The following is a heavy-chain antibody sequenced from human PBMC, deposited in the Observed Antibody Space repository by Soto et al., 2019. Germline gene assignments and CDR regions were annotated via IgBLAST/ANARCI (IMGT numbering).Heavy chain of an antibody. D-gene: IGHD3-10*01. J-gene: IGHJ3*02. CDR1: GGSISSGGYY. Sequence: QVQLQESGPGLVKPSQTLSLACTVSGGSISSGGYYWSWIRQHPGKGLEWIGYIYYSGRTYYSPYLMCRVTIAVCTSNNQLSLKLSSVTAADTAVYYCARDRMVRGVMDAFDIWGQGTMVTVSS. CDR2: IYYSGRT. V-gene: IGHV4-31*03. CDR3: ARDRMVRGVMDAFDI.